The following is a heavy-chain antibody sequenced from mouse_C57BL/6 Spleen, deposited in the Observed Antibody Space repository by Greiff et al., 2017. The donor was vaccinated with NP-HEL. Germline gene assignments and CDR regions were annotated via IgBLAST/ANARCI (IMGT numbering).Heavy chain of an antibody. J-gene: IGHJ2*01. Sequence: EVQVVESGGGLVKPGGSLKLSCAASGFTFSSYTMSWVRQTPEKRLEWVATISGGGGNTHYPDSVKGRFTISRDNAKNTLYLQMSSLRSEDTALYYCARQGTVYFDYWGQGTTLTVSS. CDR2: ISGGGGNT. D-gene: IGHD4-1*01. CDR1: GFTFSSYT. CDR3: ARQGTVYFDY. V-gene: IGHV5-9*01.